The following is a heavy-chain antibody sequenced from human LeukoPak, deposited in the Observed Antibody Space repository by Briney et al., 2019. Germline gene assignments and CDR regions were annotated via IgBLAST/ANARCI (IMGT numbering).Heavy chain of an antibody. CDR3: ARTHCSSTSCYDGYFPH. CDR1: GFTFSSYA. CDR2: ISYDGSNK. J-gene: IGHJ1*01. Sequence: GGSLRLSCAASGFTFSSYAMHWVRQAPGKGLEWVAVISYDGSNKYYADSVKGRFTISRDNSKNTLYLQMNSLRAEDTAVYYCARTHCSSTSCYDGYFPHWGQGTLVNVSS. V-gene: IGHV3-30*01. D-gene: IGHD2-2*01.